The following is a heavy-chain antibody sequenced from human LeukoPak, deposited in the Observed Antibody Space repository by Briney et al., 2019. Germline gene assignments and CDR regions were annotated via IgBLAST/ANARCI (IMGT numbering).Heavy chain of an antibody. CDR2: IYYSGST. CDR3: ARLGGWLPDY. CDR1: GGSISSSSYY. Sequence: SETLSLTCTVSGGSISSSSYYXGXXXXXXXXXLEWIGSIYYSGSTYYNPSLKSRVTISVDTSKNQFSLKLSSVTAADTAVYYCARLGGWLPDYWGQGTLVTVSS. D-gene: IGHD6-19*01. V-gene: IGHV4-39*01. J-gene: IGHJ4*02.